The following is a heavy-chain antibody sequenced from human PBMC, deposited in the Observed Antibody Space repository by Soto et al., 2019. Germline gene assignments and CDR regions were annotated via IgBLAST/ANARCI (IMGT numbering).Heavy chain of an antibody. D-gene: IGHD2-15*01. V-gene: IGHV1-46*01. CDR1: GYTFTTYY. Sequence: QVQLVQSGAEVKRPGASVKVSCKASGYTFTTYYMHWVRQAPGQGLEWLGIINPNGGSTTYAQKFHGRVTMPRDTSTSTVYLELSSLRSEDTAVYSCARAGYCSGGTCFHGNCDYWGQGTLVTVSA. CDR2: INPNGGST. J-gene: IGHJ4*02. CDR3: ARAGYCSGGTCFHGNCDY.